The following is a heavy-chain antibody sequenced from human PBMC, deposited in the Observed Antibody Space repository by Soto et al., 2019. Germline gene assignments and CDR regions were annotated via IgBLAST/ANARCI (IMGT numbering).Heavy chain of an antibody. CDR2: ISYDGSNK. V-gene: IGHV3-30*18. CDR3: AKDLWKWEHKAGAFDI. J-gene: IGHJ3*02. Sequence: PGVSLRLSCAASGFTFGSYGMHWVRQAPGKGLEWVAVISYDGSNKYYADSVKGRFTISRDNSKNTLYLQMNSLRAEDTAVYYCAKDLWKWEHKAGAFDIWGQGTMVTVSS. D-gene: IGHD1-26*01. CDR1: GFTFGSYG.